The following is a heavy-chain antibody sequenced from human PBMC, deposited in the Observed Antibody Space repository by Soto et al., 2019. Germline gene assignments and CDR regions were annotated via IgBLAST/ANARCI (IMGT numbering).Heavy chain of an antibody. CDR2: IYYSGST. D-gene: IGHD2-2*01. J-gene: IGHJ3*02. CDR1: GGSISSYY. Sequence: SETLSLTCTVSGGSISSYYWSWIRQPPGKGLEWIGYIYYSGSTNYNPSLKSRVTISVDTSKNQFSLKLSSVTAADTAVYYCARDIVVVPAGHDAFDIWGQGTMVTVSS. CDR3: ARDIVVVPAGHDAFDI. V-gene: IGHV4-59*08.